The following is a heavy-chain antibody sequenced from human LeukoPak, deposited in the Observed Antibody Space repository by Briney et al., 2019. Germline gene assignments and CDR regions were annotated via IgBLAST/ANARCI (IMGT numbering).Heavy chain of an antibody. CDR1: GFSFSIYT. CDR3: VKDQYSGSGSYPDAFDF. J-gene: IGHJ3*01. Sequence: GGSLRLSCAASGFSFSIYTMTWVRQAPGMGLQWVSVISGGGSAYYADSVKGRFTVSRDNSRNAVYLQMNSLRVEDTAVYYCVKDQYSGSGSYPDAFDFWGQGTVVTVSS. V-gene: IGHV3-23*01. D-gene: IGHD3-10*01. CDR2: ISGGGSA.